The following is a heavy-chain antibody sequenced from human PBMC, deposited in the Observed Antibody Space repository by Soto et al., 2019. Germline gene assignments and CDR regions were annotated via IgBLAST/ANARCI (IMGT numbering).Heavy chain of an antibody. D-gene: IGHD3-3*01. Sequence: LRLSCATSGFSFSDYCMSWIRQAPGKGLEWVSYISSSSSYTHYADSVAGRFTISRDNAKKSLYLQMNSLRADDTAVYYCAREFWSGSYTDYYGMDVWGQGTTVTVSS. V-gene: IGHV3-11*06. J-gene: IGHJ6*02. CDR2: ISSSSSYT. CDR1: GFSFSDYC. CDR3: AREFWSGSYTDYYGMDV.